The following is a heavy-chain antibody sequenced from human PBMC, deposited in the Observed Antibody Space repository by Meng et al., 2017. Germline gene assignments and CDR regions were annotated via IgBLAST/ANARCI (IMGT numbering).Heavy chain of an antibody. D-gene: IGHD3-10*01. Sequence: LRLSCTVSGGSISSGGYYWSWIRQHPGKGLEWIGYIYYSGSTYYNPSLKSRVTISVDTSKNQFSLKLSSVTTADTAVYYCARVPRNYGSGSSYYYYYYGMDVWGQGTMVTVSS. CDR1: GGSISSGGYY. CDR2: IYYSGST. V-gene: IGHV4-31*03. CDR3: ARVPRNYGSGSSYYYYYYGMDV. J-gene: IGHJ6*02.